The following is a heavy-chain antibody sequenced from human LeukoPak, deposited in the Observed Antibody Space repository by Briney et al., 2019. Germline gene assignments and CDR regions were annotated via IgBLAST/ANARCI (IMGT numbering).Heavy chain of an antibody. CDR2: INPSGGST. CDR1: GYTFTSYY. D-gene: IGHD2-15*01. CDR3: ARGGVVVAGHFDY. Sequence: GASVKVSCKASGYTFTSYYMHWVRQAPGQGLEWMGIINPSGGSTSYAQKFQGRVTITADESTSTAYMELSSLRSEDTAVYYCARGGVVVAGHFDYWGQGTLVTVSS. V-gene: IGHV1-46*01. J-gene: IGHJ4*02.